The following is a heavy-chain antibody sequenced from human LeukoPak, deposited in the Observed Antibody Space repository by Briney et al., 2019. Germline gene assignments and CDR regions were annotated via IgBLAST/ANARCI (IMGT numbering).Heavy chain of an antibody. J-gene: IGHJ4*02. CDR2: IYHSGST. D-gene: IGHD5-24*01. CDR3: ARGSDGYNLFDY. Sequence: SQTLSLTCTVSGGSISSGGYYWSWIRQPPGKGLEWIGYIYHSGSTYYNPSLKSRVTISVDRSKNQFSLKLSSVTAADTAVYYCARGSDGYNLFDYWGQGTLVTVSS. CDR1: GGSISSGGYY. V-gene: IGHV4-30-2*01.